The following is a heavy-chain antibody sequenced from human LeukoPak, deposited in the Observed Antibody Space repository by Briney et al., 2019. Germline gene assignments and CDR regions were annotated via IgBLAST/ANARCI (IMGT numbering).Heavy chain of an antibody. D-gene: IGHD3-10*02. J-gene: IGHJ4*02. CDR3: AKELDTMFFDY. Sequence: GGSLRLSCATSGFTFDRYTIHWVRQAPGKGLEWVSLAGWVGGTTYYSDSVRGRFTISRDSGKNSVYLQMNSLTTDDTAFYFCAKELDTMFFDYWGQGALVTVSS. V-gene: IGHV3-43*01. CDR2: AGWVGGTT. CDR1: GFTFDRYT.